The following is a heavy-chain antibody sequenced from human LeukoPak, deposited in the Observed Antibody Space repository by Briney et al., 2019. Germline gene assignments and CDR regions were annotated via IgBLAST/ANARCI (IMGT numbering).Heavy chain of an antibody. CDR2: IYHSGST. CDR1: GYSISSGYY. J-gene: IGHJ4*02. Sequence: PSETLSLTCTVSGYSISSGYYWGWIRQPPGKGLEWIGSIYHSGSTYYNPSLKSRVTISVDTSKNQFSLKLSSVTAADTAVYYCARVSEDIVVVPAVMRFEFAFDYWGQGTLVTVSS. V-gene: IGHV4-38-2*02. D-gene: IGHD2-2*01. CDR3: ARVSEDIVVVPAVMRFEFAFDY.